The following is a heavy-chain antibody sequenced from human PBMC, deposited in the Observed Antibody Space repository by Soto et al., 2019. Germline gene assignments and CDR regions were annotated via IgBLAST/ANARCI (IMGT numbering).Heavy chain of an antibody. D-gene: IGHD3-3*01. CDR2: INAGNGNT. V-gene: IGHV1-3*01. CDR1: GYTFTSYA. Sequence: RASVKVSCKASGYTFTSYAMHGVRQAPGQRLGWMGWINAGNGNTKYSQKFQGRVTITRDTSASTAYMELSSLRSEDTAVYYCARSPVFGVVIVYYFDYWGQGTLVTVSS. CDR3: ARSPVFGVVIVYYFDY. J-gene: IGHJ4*02.